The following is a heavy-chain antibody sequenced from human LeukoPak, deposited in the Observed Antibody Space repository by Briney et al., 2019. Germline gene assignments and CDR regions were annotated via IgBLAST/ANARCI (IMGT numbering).Heavy chain of an antibody. V-gene: IGHV4-34*01. J-gene: IGHJ4*02. CDR3: ARITYSRFDY. CDR1: GGSFSGYY. D-gene: IGHD2-15*01. CDR2: INHSGST. Sequence: SETLSLTCAVYGGSFSGYYWSWIRQPPGKGLEWIGEINHSGSTNYNPSLKSRVTISVDTSKNQFSLKLSSVTAADTAVYYCARITYSRFDYWGQGTLVTVSS.